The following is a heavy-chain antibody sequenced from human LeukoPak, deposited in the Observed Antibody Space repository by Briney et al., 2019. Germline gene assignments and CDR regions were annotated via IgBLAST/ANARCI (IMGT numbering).Heavy chain of an antibody. CDR1: GYTFTSYG. CDR2: ISAYNGNT. CDR3: AREGGTTYRGYYFDY. J-gene: IGHJ4*02. Sequence: GASVKVSCKASGYTFTSYGISWVRQAPGQGLEWMGWISAYNGNTNYAQKLRGRVTMTTDTSTSTAYMELRSLRSDDTAVYYCAREGGTTYRGYYFDYWGQGTLVTVSS. V-gene: IGHV1-18*01. D-gene: IGHD1-1*01.